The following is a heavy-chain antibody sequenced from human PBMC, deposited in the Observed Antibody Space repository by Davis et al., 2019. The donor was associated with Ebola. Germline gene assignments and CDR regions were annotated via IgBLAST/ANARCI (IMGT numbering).Heavy chain of an antibody. CDR1: GGSISSYY. V-gene: IGHV4-59*01. CDR2: IYYSGST. CDR3: AAAGKEGRDY. Sequence: PSETLSLTCTVSGGSISSYYWSWIRQPPGKGLEWIGYIYYSGSTNYNPSLKSRVTISVDTSKNQFSLKLSSVTAADTAVYYCAAAGKEGRDYWGQGTLVTVSS. D-gene: IGHD6-13*01. J-gene: IGHJ4*02.